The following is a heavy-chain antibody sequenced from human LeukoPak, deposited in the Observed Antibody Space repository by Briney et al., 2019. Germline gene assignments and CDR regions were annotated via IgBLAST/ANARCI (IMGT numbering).Heavy chain of an antibody. CDR2: IYISGST. D-gene: IGHD2-15*01. CDR3: GRALNPLPGTYYFDY. CDR1: GDTINSHY. J-gene: IGHJ4*02. Sequence: PSETLSLTCSVSGDTINSHYWTWIRQPAGKGLEWIGRIYISGSTNYSPSIKSRVTMSVDKSKNQFSQNLISVTAADTAVNYCGRALNPLPGTYYFDYWGQGTLVSVSS. V-gene: IGHV4-4*07.